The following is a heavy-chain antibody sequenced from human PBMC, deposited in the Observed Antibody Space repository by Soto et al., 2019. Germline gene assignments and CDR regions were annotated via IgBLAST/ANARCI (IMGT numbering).Heavy chain of an antibody. V-gene: IGHV3-30-3*01. CDR2: MSHDGNK. J-gene: IGHJ1*01. Sequence: QVQLVESGGDVVQPGRSLRLSCAASGFSFNSYVMHWVRQAPGKGLEWVALMSHDGNKQYVDSVRERFTISSDNSKNKLNLEMNSLRAEDTAVYYCAREDESSGHAGTFRHWGQGTLVTVSP. CDR1: GFSFNSYV. CDR3: AREDESSGHAGTFRH. D-gene: IGHD3-22*01.